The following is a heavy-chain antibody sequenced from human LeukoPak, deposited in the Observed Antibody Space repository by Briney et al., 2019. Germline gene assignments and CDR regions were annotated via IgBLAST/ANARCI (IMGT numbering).Heavy chain of an antibody. CDR2: ISYDGSNK. V-gene: IGHV3-30-3*01. D-gene: IGHD1-26*01. J-gene: IGHJ4*02. Sequence: GGSLRLSCAASGFTVISNYMNWVRQAPGKGLEWVAVISYDGSNKYYADSVKGRFTISRDNSKNTLYLQMNSLRAEDTAVYYCASLGATSAGFDYWGQGTLVTVSS. CDR1: GFTVISNY. CDR3: ASLGATSAGFDY.